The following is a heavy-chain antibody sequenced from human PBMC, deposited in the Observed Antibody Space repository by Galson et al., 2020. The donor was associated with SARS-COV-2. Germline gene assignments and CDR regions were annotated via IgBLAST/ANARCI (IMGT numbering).Heavy chain of an antibody. CDR2: IYYSGST. CDR1: GGSISSYY. CDR3: ARAAQTCYDFWSGYYNAPHFDY. D-gene: IGHD3-3*01. Sequence: SETLSLTCTVSGGSISSYYWSWIRQPPGKGLEWIGYIYYSGSTNYNPSLKSRVTISVDTSKNQFSLKLSSVTAADTAVYYCARAAQTCYDFWSGYYNAPHFDYWGQGTLVTVSS. J-gene: IGHJ4*02. V-gene: IGHV4-59*01.